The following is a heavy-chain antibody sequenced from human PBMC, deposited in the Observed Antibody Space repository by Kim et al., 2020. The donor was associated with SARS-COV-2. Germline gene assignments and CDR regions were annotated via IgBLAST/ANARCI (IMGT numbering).Heavy chain of an antibody. J-gene: IGHJ6*04. CDR3: AKVVVMDGYNYFYYYGMEV. CDR2: ISGNGGNK. V-gene: IGHV3-23*01. Sequence: GGSLRLSCVASGFTFDTYAMSWVRQAPGKGLEWVSVISGNGGNKFYADSVRGRFTISRDNSKNTLYLQMNSLRDEDTALYYCAKVVVMDGYNYFYYYGMEVWGERTGVSVPS. D-gene: IGHD3-22*01. CDR1: GFTFDTYA.